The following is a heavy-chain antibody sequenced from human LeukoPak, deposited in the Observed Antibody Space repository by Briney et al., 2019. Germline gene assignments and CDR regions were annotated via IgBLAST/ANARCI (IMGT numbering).Heavy chain of an antibody. CDR2: IGAYNGNT. CDR1: GYTFTSYG. J-gene: IGHJ6*02. D-gene: IGHD3-3*01. CDR3: ARAPPYYDFWSGYYPVLYYYYGMDV. V-gene: IGHV1-18*01. Sequence: GASVKVSCKASGYTFTSYGICWVRQAPGQGLEWMGWIGAYNGNTNYAQKLQGRVTMTTDTSTSTAYMELRSLRSDDTAVYYCARAPPYYDFWSGYYPVLYYYYGMDVWGQGTTVTVSS.